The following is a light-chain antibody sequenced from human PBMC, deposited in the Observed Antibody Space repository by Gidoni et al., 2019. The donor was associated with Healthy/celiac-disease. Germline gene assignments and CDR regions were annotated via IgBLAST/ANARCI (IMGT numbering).Light chain of an antibody. V-gene: IGKV3-20*01. CDR2: GAS. J-gene: IGKJ5*01. CDR3: QQYGSSPPIT. CDR1: QSVSSSY. Sequence: EIVLTQSPGTLSLSPGERATLSCRASQSVSSSYLAWYQQKPGHAPRLLISGASSRAPGLPDRFSGSGSGTDFTLTISRLEPEDFAVYYCQQYGSSPPITFGQGTRLEIK.